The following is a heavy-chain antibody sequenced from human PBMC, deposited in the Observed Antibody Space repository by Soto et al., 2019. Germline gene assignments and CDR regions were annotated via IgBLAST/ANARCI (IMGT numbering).Heavy chain of an antibody. J-gene: IGHJ4*02. D-gene: IGHD5-12*01. Sequence: PSETLSLTCPVSGCSISSGGYYWSWIRQHPGRGLEWIGYIYYGGSTYYNPSLKSRVTISLDTSENHFSLKLNSVTAADTAVYFCARGYSGLWGQGTLVTVSS. CDR1: GCSISSGGYY. CDR2: IYYGGST. CDR3: ARGYSGL. V-gene: IGHV4-31*03.